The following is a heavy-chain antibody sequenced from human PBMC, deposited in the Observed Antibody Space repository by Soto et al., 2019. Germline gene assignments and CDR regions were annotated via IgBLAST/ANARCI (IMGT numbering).Heavy chain of an antibody. CDR1: GFTFSSYG. Sequence: GGSLRLSCAASGFTFSSYGMHWVRQAPGKGLEWVAVIWYDGSNKYYADSVKGRFTISRDNSKNTLYLQMNSLRAEDTAVYYCAREGLYGSDYFDYWGQGTLVTVSS. CDR3: AREGLYGSDYFDY. CDR2: IWYDGSNK. J-gene: IGHJ4*02. D-gene: IGHD3-10*01. V-gene: IGHV3-33*01.